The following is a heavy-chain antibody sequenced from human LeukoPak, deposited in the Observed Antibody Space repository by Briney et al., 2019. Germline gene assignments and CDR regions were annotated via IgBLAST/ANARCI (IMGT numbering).Heavy chain of an antibody. CDR1: GYRFTRYW. CDR2: IDPGDSET. CDR3: AISGYSYGSFDY. D-gene: IGHD5-18*01. V-gene: IGHV5-51*01. J-gene: IGHJ4*02. Sequence: GESLKISCKGSGYRFTRYWIAWVRQMPGKGLQWMGIIDPGDSETRYSPSFQGQVTISADKSISTVYLQWSSLKASDTAMYYCAISGYSYGSFDYWGQGTLVTVSS.